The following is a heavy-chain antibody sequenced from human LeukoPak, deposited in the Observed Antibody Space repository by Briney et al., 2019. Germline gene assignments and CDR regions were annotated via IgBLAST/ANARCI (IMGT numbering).Heavy chain of an antibody. Sequence: GGSLRLSCAASGFTFDDYGMSWVRQAPGKGLEWVSGINWNGGSTGYADSVKGRFTISRDSAQNSLSLQMSSLRVEDTAVYYCARGRGTSVYFDSWGQGTLVTVSS. CDR1: GFTFDDYG. J-gene: IGHJ4*02. D-gene: IGHD1-1*01. V-gene: IGHV3-20*04. CDR3: ARGRGTSVYFDS. CDR2: INWNGGST.